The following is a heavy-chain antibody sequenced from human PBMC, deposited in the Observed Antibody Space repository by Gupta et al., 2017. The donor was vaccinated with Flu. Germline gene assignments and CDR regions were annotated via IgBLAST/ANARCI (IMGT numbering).Heavy chain of an antibody. CDR3: ARGHWDS. CDR1: GFTFSSYE. J-gene: IGHJ4*02. CDR2: ISSSAVT. V-gene: IGHV3-48*03. Sequence: EVQLVESGGGLVQPGGSLRLSCAASGFTFSSYEFSWVRLAPGKGLEWVSYISSSAVTYYTDPVKGRFTISRDNAKNSVYPQMNSLRAEDTAFYYCARGHWDSWGQGTLVTVSS.